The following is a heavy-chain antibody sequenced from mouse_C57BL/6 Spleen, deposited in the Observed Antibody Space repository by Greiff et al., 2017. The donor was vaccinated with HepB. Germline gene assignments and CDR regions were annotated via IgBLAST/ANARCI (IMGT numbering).Heavy chain of an antibody. CDR2: IYPRDGST. CDR3: ASPITTVVRGYYFDY. Sequence: VQLQQSDAELVKPGASVKISCKVSGYTFTDHTIHWMKQRPEQGLEWIGYIYPRDGSTKYNEKFKGKATLTADKSASTAYMQLNSLTSEDSAVYSCASPITTVVRGYYFDYWGQGTTLTVSS. D-gene: IGHD1-1*01. J-gene: IGHJ2*01. V-gene: IGHV1-78*01. CDR1: GYTFTDHT.